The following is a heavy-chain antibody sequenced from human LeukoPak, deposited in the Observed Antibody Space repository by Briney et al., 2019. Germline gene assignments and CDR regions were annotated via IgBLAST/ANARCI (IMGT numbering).Heavy chain of an antibody. CDR1: GYTFTGYY. Sequence: ASVKVSCKASGYTFTGYYMHWVRQAPGQGLEWMGWINPNSGGTNYAQKFQGRVTMTRDTSTSTAYMELSRLRSDDTAVYYCASPNTNSGYSYGYLYWGQGTLVTVSS. V-gene: IGHV1-2*02. J-gene: IGHJ4*02. D-gene: IGHD5-18*01. CDR3: ASPNTNSGYSYGYLY. CDR2: INPNSGGT.